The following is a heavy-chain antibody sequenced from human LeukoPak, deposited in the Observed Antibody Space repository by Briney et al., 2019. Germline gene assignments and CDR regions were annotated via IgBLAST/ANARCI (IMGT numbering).Heavy chain of an antibody. J-gene: IGHJ5*02. V-gene: IGHV4-30-2*01. CDR3: AREVRHCSGGSCQNWFDP. D-gene: IGHD2-15*01. CDR1: GGSISSGGYS. Sequence: SETLSLTCAVSGGSISSGGYSWSWIRQPPGKGLEWIGYIYHSGSTYYNPSLKSRVTISVDRSKNQFSLKLSPVTAADTAVYYCAREVRHCSGGSCQNWFDPWGQGTLVTVSS. CDR2: IYHSGST.